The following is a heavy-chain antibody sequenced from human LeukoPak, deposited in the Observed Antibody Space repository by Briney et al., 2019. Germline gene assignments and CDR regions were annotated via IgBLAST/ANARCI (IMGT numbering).Heavy chain of an antibody. V-gene: IGHV3-23*01. Sequence: GGSLRPSCAASGFTFSSYAMSWVRQAPGKGLEWVSAISGSGGSTYYADSVKGRFTISRDNSKNTLYLQMNSLRAEDTAVYYCAKDRFGESTINWFDPWGQGTLVTVSS. D-gene: IGHD3-10*01. CDR1: GFTFSSYA. J-gene: IGHJ5*02. CDR3: AKDRFGESTINWFDP. CDR2: ISGSGGST.